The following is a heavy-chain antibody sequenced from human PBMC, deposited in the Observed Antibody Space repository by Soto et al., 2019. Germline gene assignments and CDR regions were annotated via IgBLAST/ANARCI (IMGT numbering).Heavy chain of an antibody. CDR3: ARGSSSGYYMFGYFDS. V-gene: IGHV4-31*03. J-gene: IGHJ4*02. CDR2: IYYSGST. D-gene: IGHD3-22*01. CDR1: GGSISSGGYY. Sequence: ASETLSLTCTVSGGSISSGGYYWSWIRQNPGKGLEWIGHIYYSGSTYYNPSLKSRITISTDTSKNQFSLKLSSVTAADTAVYYCARGSSSGYYMFGYFDSWGQGTLVTVS.